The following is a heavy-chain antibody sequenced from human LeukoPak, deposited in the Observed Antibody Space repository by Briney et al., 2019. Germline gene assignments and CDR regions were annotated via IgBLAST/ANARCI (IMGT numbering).Heavy chain of an antibody. D-gene: IGHD5-12*01. CDR2: IKQDGSEQ. J-gene: IGHJ6*02. CDR1: GFTSSSYW. V-gene: IGHV3-7*01. Sequence: GGSLSLSCAASGFTSSSYWMSWVRPAAGKGLEWVANIKQDGSEQYYVDSVEGRFTISSDNAKNSLYLQMNSLRAEATAVYCCGRGGEWLRLVRMDVWGQGTTVTVSS. CDR3: GRGGEWLRLVRMDV.